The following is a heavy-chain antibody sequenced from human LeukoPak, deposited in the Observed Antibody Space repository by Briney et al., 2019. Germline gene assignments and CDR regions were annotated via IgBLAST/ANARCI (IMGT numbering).Heavy chain of an antibody. Sequence: GGYLRLSCAVSGFTFSSYAVSWVRQAPGRGLECLSSLSGSGETTYYADSVKGRFTSSRDNSKKTVYLQLSSLRAEDTAVYYCAKAMSSTTWGIFDYWGQGTLVTVSS. D-gene: IGHD2-2*01. V-gene: IGHV3-23*01. CDR1: GFTFSSYA. CDR2: LSGSGETT. CDR3: AKAMSSTTWGIFDY. J-gene: IGHJ4*02.